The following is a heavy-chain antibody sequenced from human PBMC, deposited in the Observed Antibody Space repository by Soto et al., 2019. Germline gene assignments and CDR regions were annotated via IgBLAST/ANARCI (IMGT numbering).Heavy chain of an antibody. CDR3: ARFDYYYGMDG. CDR1: GGSIRSGGYD. V-gene: IGHV4-31*03. J-gene: IGHJ6*02. CDR2: IYYSGST. Sequence: QVQLQESGPGLVKPSQTLSLTCTVSGGSIRSGGYDWSWIRQHPGKGLEWIGYIYYSGSTYYNPSLMSRDTLSVDTSKNQFSLKLSYVTAADTAVYYCARFDYYYGMDGWGQGTTVTVSS.